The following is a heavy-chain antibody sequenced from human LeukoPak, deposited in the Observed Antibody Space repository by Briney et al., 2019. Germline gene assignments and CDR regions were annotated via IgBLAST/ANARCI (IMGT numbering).Heavy chain of an antibody. J-gene: IGHJ1*01. V-gene: IGHV4-39*07. CDR3: ARDYSGYDFHFQH. CDR2: INHSGST. CDR1: GGSISSSSHY. D-gene: IGHD5-12*01. Sequence: SETLSLTCTVSGGSISSSSHYWGWIRQPPGKGLEWIGEINHSGSTNYNPSLKSRVTISVDTSKNQFSLKLSSVTAADTAVYYCARDYSGYDFHFQHWGQGTLVTVSS.